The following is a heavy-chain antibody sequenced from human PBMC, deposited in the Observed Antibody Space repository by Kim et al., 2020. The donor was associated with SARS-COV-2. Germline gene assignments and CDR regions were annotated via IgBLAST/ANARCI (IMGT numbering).Heavy chain of an antibody. CDR3: ARGPGSWDSSSWYFDL. D-gene: IGHD6-13*01. V-gene: IGHV4-4*02. J-gene: IGHJ2*01. Sequence: SETLSLTCAVSGGSISSSNWWSWVRQPPGKGLEWIGEIYHSGSTNYNPSLKSRVTISVDKSKNQFSLKLSSVTAADTAVYYCARGPGSWDSSSWYFDLWGRGTLVTVSS. CDR1: GGSISSSNW. CDR2: IYHSGST.